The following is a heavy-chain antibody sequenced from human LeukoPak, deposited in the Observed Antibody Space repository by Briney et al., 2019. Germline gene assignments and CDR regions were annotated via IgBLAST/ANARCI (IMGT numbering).Heavy chain of an antibody. V-gene: IGHV3-74*03. Sequence: PGGSLRLSCAASGFTFSSYWMHWVRQAPGKGLVWVSRINSDGSSETYADSVKGRFTISRGNAKNTLYVQMNSLRAEDTAVYYCAREDPYSEGMDVWGQGTSVTVSS. CDR2: INSDGSSE. CDR3: AREDPYSEGMDV. J-gene: IGHJ6*02. D-gene: IGHD3-9*01. CDR1: GFTFSSYW.